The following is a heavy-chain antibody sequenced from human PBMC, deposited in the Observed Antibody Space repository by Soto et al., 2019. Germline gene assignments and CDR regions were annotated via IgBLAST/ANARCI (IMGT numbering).Heavy chain of an antibody. CDR3: ARGVRAYYYDSSGPGLRY. CDR1: GYTFTSYD. Sequence: ASVKVSCKASGYTFTSYDINWVRQATGQGLEWMGWMNPNSGNTGYAQKFQGRVTMTRNTSISTAYMELSSLRSEDTAVYYCARGVRAYYYDSSGPGLRYWGQGTLVTVS. D-gene: IGHD3-22*01. J-gene: IGHJ4*02. V-gene: IGHV1-8*01. CDR2: MNPNSGNT.